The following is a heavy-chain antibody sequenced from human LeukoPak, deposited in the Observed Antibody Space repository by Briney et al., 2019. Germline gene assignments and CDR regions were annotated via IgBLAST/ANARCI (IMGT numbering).Heavy chain of an antibody. V-gene: IGHV3-43*02. CDR3: AKDTGIAAAGTYS. CDR2: ISGDGGST. D-gene: IGHD6-13*01. Sequence: PGGSLRLSCAASGFAFRSYGMHWVRQAPGKGLEWVSLISGDGGSTYYADSVKGRFTISRDNSKNSLYLQMNSLRTEDTALYYCAKDTGIAAAGTYSWGQGTLVTVSS. J-gene: IGHJ4*02. CDR1: GFAFRSYG.